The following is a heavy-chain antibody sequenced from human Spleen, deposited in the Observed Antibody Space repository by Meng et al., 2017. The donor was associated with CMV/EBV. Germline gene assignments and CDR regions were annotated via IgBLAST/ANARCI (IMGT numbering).Heavy chain of an antibody. Sequence: GSLRLSCVASGFTFSGYSMNWVRQTPGKGLEWVSSITSRSSNTYYSDSVKGRFTISRDNAKNSLYLQMNSLRDEDTAVYYCARDQIRGVVGARPRGPGDLWGQGTLVTVSS. J-gene: IGHJ4*02. CDR3: ARDQIRGVVGARPRGPGDL. CDR2: ITSRSSNT. CDR1: GFTFSGYS. V-gene: IGHV3-21*01. D-gene: IGHD1-26*01.